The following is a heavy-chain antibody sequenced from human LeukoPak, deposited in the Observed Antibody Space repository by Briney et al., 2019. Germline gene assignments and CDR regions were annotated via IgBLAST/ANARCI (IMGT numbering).Heavy chain of an antibody. Sequence: SQTLSLTCTVSGFSISSSDYYWSWIRQHPTKGLEWIGYISYSGSTYYNPSLKSRVTISVDTSKNHFSLRLSSVTAADTAVYYCARNFDSYNAFDIWGQGTMVTVSS. CDR1: GFSISSSDYY. V-gene: IGHV4-31*03. J-gene: IGHJ3*02. CDR2: ISYSGST. CDR3: ARNFDSYNAFDI. D-gene: IGHD3-22*01.